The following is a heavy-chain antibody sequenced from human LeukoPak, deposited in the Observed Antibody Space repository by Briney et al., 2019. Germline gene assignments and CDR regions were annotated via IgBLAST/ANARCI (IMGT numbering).Heavy chain of an antibody. V-gene: IGHV1-24*01. CDR2: FDPEDGET. CDR3: ARDQNPMIVVVSWFDP. CDR1: GYTLTELS. J-gene: IGHJ5*02. D-gene: IGHD3-22*01. Sequence: GPVKVSCKVSGYTLTELSMHWVRQAPGKGLEWMGGFDPEDGETIYAQKFQGRVTMTEDTSTDTAYMELSSLRSEDTAVYYCARDQNPMIVVVSWFDPWGQGTLVTVSS.